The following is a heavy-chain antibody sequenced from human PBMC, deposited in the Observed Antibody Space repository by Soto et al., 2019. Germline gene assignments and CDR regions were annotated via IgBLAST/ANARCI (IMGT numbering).Heavy chain of an antibody. V-gene: IGHV4-59*01. CDR1: GGSISSYY. Sequence: SETLSLTCTVSGGSISSYYWSWIRQPPGKGLEWIGYIYYSGSTNYNPSLKSRVTISVDTSKNQFSLKLSSVTAADTAVYYCARIYSGYYYYYGMDVWGQGTTVTVSS. CDR2: IYYSGST. D-gene: IGHD6-13*01. J-gene: IGHJ6*02. CDR3: ARIYSGYYYYYGMDV.